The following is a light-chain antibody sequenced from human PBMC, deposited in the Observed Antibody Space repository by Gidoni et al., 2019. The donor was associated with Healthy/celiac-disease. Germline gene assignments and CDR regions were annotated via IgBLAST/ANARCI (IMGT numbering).Light chain of an antibody. V-gene: IGLV3-21*02. CDR3: QVWDSSSDSVV. CDR1: NIGSKS. CDR2: DDS. J-gene: IGLJ2*01. Sequence: SYVPTQPLPVAVAPGQTARITCGGNNIGSKSVHWYQHKPGQAPVLVVYDDSDRPSGIPERFSGSNSGNTATLTISRVEAGDEADYYCQVWDSSSDSVVFGGGTKLTVL.